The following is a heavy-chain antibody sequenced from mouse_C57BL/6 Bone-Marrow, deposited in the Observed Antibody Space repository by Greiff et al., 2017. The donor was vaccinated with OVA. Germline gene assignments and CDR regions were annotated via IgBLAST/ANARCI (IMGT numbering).Heavy chain of an antibody. D-gene: IGHD1-1*01. Sequence: QVRLQQSGAELARPGASVKLSCKASGYTFTSYGISWVKQRTGQGLEWIGEIYPRSGNTYYNEKFKGKATLTADKSSSTAYMELRSLTSEDSAVYFCARRTTVVDYFDYWGQGTTLTVSS. CDR1: GYTFTSYG. CDR3: ARRTTVVDYFDY. J-gene: IGHJ2*01. V-gene: IGHV1-81*01. CDR2: IYPRSGNT.